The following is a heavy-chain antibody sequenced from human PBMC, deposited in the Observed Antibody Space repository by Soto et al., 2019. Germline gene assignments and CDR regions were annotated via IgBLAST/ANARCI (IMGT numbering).Heavy chain of an antibody. V-gene: IGHV3-23*01. CDR1: GFTFSSYA. CDR2: ISGSGGST. D-gene: IGHD3-10*01. J-gene: IGHJ4*02. Sequence: EVQLLESGGGLVQPGGSLRLSCAASGFTFSSYAMSWVRQAPGKGLEWVSAISGSGGSTYYADSVKGRFTISRDKSKNTLYQQMNSLRAEDTAVYYCAKVRFTRYYCSGSRRGGYYFDYWGQGTLVTVSS. CDR3: AKVRFTRYYCSGSRRGGYYFDY.